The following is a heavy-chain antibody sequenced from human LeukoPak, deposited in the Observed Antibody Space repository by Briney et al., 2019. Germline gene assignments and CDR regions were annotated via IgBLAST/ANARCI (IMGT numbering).Heavy chain of an antibody. CDR1: GGSISSSSYY. V-gene: IGHV4-39*01. D-gene: IGHD4-17*01. CDR3: ARHDHAYGDPDY. CDR2: IYYSGST. Sequence: SETLSLTCTVSGGSISSSSYYWGWIRQPPGKGLEWIGSIYYSGSTYYNPSLKSRVTISVDTSKNQFSLKLSSVTAAGTAVYYCARHDHAYGDPDYWGQGTLVTVSS. J-gene: IGHJ4*02.